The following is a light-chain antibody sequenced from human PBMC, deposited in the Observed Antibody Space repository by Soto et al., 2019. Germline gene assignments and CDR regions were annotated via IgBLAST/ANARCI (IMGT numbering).Light chain of an antibody. CDR2: DVT. V-gene: IGLV2-11*01. CDR1: SSDVGGYNY. CDR3: CSYAGSYTLL. Sequence: QSALTQPRSVSGSPGPSGSISCTGTSSDVGGYNYVSWYQQHPGKAPNLMIYDVTKRPSGFPDRFSGSKSGNTASMTISGLQIEDEADYYCCSYAGSYTLLFGGGTKLTV. J-gene: IGLJ2*01.